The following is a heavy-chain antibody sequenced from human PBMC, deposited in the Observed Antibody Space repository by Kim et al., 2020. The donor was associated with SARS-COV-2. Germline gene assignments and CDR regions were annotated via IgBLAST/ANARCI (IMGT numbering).Heavy chain of an antibody. J-gene: IGHJ4*02. V-gene: IGHV3-33*01. CDR3: TREVRSSHFVC. Sequence: YCADSGKGRFTISRDNAKNMLYLQMNSLRAEDTAVYYCTREVRSSHFVCWGQGTLVIVSS. D-gene: IGHD6-19*01.